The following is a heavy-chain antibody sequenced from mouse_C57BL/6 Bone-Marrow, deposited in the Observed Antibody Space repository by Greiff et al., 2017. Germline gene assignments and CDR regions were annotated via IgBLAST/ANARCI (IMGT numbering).Heavy chain of an antibody. CDR2: IDPSDSYT. Sequence: VQLQQSGAELVKPGASVKLSCKASGYTFTSYWMQWVKQRPGQGLEWIGEIDPSDSYTNYNQKFKGKATLTVDTSSSTAYMQLSSLTSEDSAVYYCARFYGNYCFDDWGQGTTLTVSS. D-gene: IGHD2-1*01. V-gene: IGHV1-50*01. CDR1: GYTFTSYW. CDR3: ARFYGNYCFDD. J-gene: IGHJ2*01.